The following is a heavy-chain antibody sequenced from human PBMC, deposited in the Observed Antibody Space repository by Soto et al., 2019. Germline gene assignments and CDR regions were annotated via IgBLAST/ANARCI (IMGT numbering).Heavy chain of an antibody. CDR1: GGTFSSYA. J-gene: IGHJ4*02. D-gene: IGHD2-15*01. CDR2: IIPIFGTA. Sequence: SVKVSCQASGGTFSSYAISWVRQAPGQGLEWVGGIIPIFGTANYAQKFQGRVTITADESTSTAYMELGSLRSEDTAVYYCARDRCNGGSCIGYWGQGTPVTVSS. CDR3: ARDRCNGGSCIGY. V-gene: IGHV1-69*13.